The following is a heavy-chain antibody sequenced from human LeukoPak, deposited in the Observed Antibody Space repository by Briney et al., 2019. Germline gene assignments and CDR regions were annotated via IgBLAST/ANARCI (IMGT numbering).Heavy chain of an antibody. J-gene: IGHJ4*02. CDR3: ASSMVTRGELDY. V-gene: IGHV4-34*01. D-gene: IGHD4-23*01. CDR2: INHSGST. Sequence: SETLSLTCAVYGGSFSGYYWSWIRQPPGKGLEWIGEINHSGSTNYNPSLKSRVTISVDTSKNQFSLKLSSVTAADTAVYYCASSMVTRGELDYWVQGTLVTVSS. CDR1: GGSFSGYY.